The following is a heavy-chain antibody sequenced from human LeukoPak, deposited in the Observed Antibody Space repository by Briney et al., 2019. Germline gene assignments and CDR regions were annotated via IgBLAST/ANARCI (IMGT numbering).Heavy chain of an antibody. CDR3: ARDCSSTSCYSAFDI. D-gene: IGHD2-2*02. CDR2: ISHTGIT. J-gene: IGHJ3*02. Sequence: SETLSLTCTVSGASITNYYWSWIRQPPGKGLEWIGYISHTGITNYNPSLESRVIISADTSKNQFSLKLSSVTAADTAVYYCARDCSSTSCYSAFDIWGQGTMVTVSS. V-gene: IGHV4-59*01. CDR1: GASITNYY.